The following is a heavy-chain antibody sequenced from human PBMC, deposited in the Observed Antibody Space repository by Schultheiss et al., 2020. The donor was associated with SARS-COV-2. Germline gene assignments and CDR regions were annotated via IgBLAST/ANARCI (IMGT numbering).Heavy chain of an antibody. J-gene: IGHJ4*02. V-gene: IGHV3-30-3*01. CDR3: ARMGYGDYEYYFDY. D-gene: IGHD4-17*01. CDR2: ISYDGSNK. Sequence: GGSLRLSCAASAFTFQDYAIYWVRQAPGKGLEWVAVISYDGSNKYYADSVKGRFTISRDNSKNTLYLQMNSLRAEDTAVYYCARMGYGDYEYYFDYWGQGTLVTVSS. CDR1: AFTFQDYA.